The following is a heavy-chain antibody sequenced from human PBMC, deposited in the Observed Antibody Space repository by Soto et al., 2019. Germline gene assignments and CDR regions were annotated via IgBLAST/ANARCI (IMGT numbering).Heavy chain of an antibody. V-gene: IGHV1-18*01. CDR3: ARGRYGDY. CDR2: ISAPNGNT. J-gene: IGHJ4*02. CDR1: GYAFTTYG. Sequence: QVHLVQSGAEVKKPGASVKVSCKGSGYAFTTYGITWVRQAPGQGLEWMGWISAPNGNTNYAQKHQCRVTVTRDTSTITAYMELRGLRSDVTSVYYCARGRYGDYWGQGALVTVSS. D-gene: IGHD1-1*01.